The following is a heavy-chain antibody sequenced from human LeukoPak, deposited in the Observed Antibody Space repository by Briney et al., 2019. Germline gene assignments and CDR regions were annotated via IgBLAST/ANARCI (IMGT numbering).Heavy chain of an antibody. CDR2: ISYSGST. D-gene: IGHD3-10*01. Sequence: SETLSLTCAVSGYSISSGYYWGWIRQPPGKGLEWIGSISYSGSTYYNPSLKSRVTISVDTSKNQFSLKLSSVTAADTAVYYCARDSGDSYYNPNNWFDPWGQGTLVTVSS. V-gene: IGHV4-38-2*02. CDR3: ARDSGDSYYNPNNWFDP. J-gene: IGHJ5*02. CDR1: GYSISSGYY.